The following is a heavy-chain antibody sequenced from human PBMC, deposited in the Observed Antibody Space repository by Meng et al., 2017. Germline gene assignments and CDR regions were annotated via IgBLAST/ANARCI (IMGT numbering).Heavy chain of an antibody. CDR1: GFAFSDYY. Sequence: GQLVESGGDLVWPGRSLRLSCAASGFAFSDYYMSWIRQAPGKGLECLSYISSSGATRYYADSVKGRFTISRDNARKLLYLQMNYLRPEDTAVYYCARSIPVTTPWFDSWGQGTLVTVSS. D-gene: IGHD4-23*01. J-gene: IGHJ5*01. CDR2: ISSSGATR. CDR3: ARSIPVTTPWFDS. V-gene: IGHV3-11*01.